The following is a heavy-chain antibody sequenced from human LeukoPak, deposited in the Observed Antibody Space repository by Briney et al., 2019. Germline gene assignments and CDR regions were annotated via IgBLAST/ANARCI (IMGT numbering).Heavy chain of an antibody. J-gene: IGHJ4*02. V-gene: IGHV4-59*01. CDR1: GVSIRTYY. CDR3: VSYSRVPGTYHLPY. CDR2: GYYSGDT. Sequence: SETLSLTCTVSGVSIRTYYWTWIRQSPGKGLEWVGYGYYSGDTNHNPSLKSRVTISVDTSRNQFSLKLTSLTAADTAVYYCVSYSRVPGTYHLPYWGQGTLVTVSS. D-gene: IGHD3-10*01.